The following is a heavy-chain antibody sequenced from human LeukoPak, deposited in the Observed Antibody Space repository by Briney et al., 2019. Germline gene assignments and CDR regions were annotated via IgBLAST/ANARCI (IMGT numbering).Heavy chain of an antibody. Sequence: GGSLRLSCVASVFSFGSCWMAWVRQAPGKVLEWVANMKHDGIEKYHVDSVKGRFTISRDNTKNSLYLHMSSLRVEDTAVYYCAREGREGYNYPALDFWGQGILVTVSS. CDR1: VFSFGSCW. CDR3: AREGREGYNYPALDF. J-gene: IGHJ4*02. CDR2: MKHDGIEK. V-gene: IGHV3-7*05. D-gene: IGHD5-24*01.